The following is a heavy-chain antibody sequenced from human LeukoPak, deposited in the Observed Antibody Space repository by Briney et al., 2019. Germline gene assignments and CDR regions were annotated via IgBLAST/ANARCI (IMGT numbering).Heavy chain of an antibody. CDR2: IYYSGST. Sequence: PSQTLSLTCTVSGGSISSGGYYWSWIRQPPGKGLEWIGYIYYSGSTYYNPSPKSRVTISVDTSKNQFSLKLSSVTAADTAVYYCARVRFLEWLSAYPYYYGMDVWGQGTTVTVSS. CDR3: ARVRFLEWLSAYPYYYGMDV. J-gene: IGHJ6*02. CDR1: GGSISSGGYY. V-gene: IGHV4-30-4*01. D-gene: IGHD3-3*01.